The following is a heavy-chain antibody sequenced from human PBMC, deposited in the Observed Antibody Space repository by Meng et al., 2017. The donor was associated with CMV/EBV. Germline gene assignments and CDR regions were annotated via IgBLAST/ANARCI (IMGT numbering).Heavy chain of an antibody. CDR1: FSSYT. J-gene: IGHJ5*02. CDR3: ARDPKYCSSTSCPVAGWFDP. D-gene: IGHD2-2*01. CDR2: IIPILGIA. Sequence: FSSYTISWVRQAPGQGLEWMGRIIPILGIANYEQKFKGRVTITADKSTSTAYMELSSLRSEDTAVYYCARDPKYCSSTSCPVAGWFDPWGQGTLVTVSS. V-gene: IGHV1-69*04.